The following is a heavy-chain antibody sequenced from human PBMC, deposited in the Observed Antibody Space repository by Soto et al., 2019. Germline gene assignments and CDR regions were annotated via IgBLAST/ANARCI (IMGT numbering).Heavy chain of an antibody. Sequence: QVQLVQSGAEVKKPGSSVKVSCKASGGTFSSYTISWVRQAPGQGLEWMGRTIPILGIANYAQKFQGRVTITADKSTSKAYMELSSLRSEDTAVYYCARESESKSGYWGQGTLVTASS. CDR3: ARESESKSGY. CDR2: TIPILGIA. J-gene: IGHJ4*02. D-gene: IGHD1-26*01. CDR1: GGTFSSYT. V-gene: IGHV1-69*08.